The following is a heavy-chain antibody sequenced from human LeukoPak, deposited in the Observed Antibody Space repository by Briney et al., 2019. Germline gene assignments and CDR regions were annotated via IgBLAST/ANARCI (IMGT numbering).Heavy chain of an antibody. Sequence: GGSLRLSCAASGFTFSNAWMSWVRQAPGKGLEWVAVISYDGSTKYYADSVKGPFTISRDTSKSTLYLQMNSLRAEDTAVYYCARGLPYYDSSGYYPHFDYWGQGTLVTVSS. V-gene: IGHV3-30*03. J-gene: IGHJ4*02. CDR3: ARGLPYYDSSGYYPHFDY. D-gene: IGHD3-22*01. CDR1: GFTFSNAW. CDR2: ISYDGSTK.